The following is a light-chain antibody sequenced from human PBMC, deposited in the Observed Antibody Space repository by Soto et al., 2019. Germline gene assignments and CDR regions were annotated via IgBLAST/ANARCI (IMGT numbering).Light chain of an antibody. V-gene: IGKV2-28*01. CDR1: QSLLHSNGYNY. J-gene: IGKJ5*01. Sequence: DIVMTHSPLSLPVTPGEPASISCRSSQSLLHSNGYNYLDWYLQKPGQSPQLLIYLGSNRASGVPDRFSGSGSGTDFTLKISRVEAEDVGVYYCMQALQTPRAFGQGTRLEI. CDR2: LGS. CDR3: MQALQTPRA.